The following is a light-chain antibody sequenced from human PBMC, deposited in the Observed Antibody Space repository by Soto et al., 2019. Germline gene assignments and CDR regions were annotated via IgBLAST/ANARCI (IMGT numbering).Light chain of an antibody. J-gene: IGLJ2*01. CDR1: SSDIGRYSY. V-gene: IGLV2-14*01. CDR3: SSYTSSSTVV. Sequence: QSALTQPASVSESPGQSITISCTGTSSDIGRYSYVSWYQQHPGKAPKLMIYEVSNRPSGVSNRFSGSKSGNTASLTISGLQAEDEGDYYCSSYTSSSTVVFGGGTKVTVL. CDR2: EVS.